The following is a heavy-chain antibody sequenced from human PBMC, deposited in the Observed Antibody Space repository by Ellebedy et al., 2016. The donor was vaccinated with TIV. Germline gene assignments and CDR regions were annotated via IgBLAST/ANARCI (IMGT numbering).Heavy chain of an antibody. V-gene: IGHV3-74*01. J-gene: IGHJ5*02. CDR3: ARALTMVRGVKWFDP. D-gene: IGHD3-10*01. CDR2: INSDGSST. CDR1: GFTFSSYW. Sequence: PGGSLRLSCAASGFTFSSYWMHWVRQAPGKGLVWVSRINSDGSSTSYADSVKGRFTISRDNAKNTLYLQMNSLRAEDTAVYYCARALTMVRGVKWFDPWGQGTLVTVSS.